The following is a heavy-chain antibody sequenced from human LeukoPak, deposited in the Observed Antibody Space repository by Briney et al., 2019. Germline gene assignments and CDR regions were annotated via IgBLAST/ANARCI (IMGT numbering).Heavy chain of an antibody. V-gene: IGHV4-59*01. CDR1: GGSISSYY. D-gene: IGHD6-13*01. J-gene: IGHJ4*02. Sequence: SETLSLTCTVSGGSISSYYWSWIRQPPGKGLEWIGYIYYSGSTNYNPSLKNRVTISVDTSKNQFSLKLSSVTAADTAVYYCASIDMAAAGIVDNWGQGTLVTVSS. CDR2: IYYSGST. CDR3: ASIDMAAAGIVDN.